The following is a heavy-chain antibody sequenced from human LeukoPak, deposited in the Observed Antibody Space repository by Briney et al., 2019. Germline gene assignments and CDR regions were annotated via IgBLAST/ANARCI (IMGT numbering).Heavy chain of an antibody. CDR3: ARENYGDYEDY. CDR1: GFTFSSYG. J-gene: IGHJ4*02. CDR2: IKQDGSEK. V-gene: IGHV3-7*03. D-gene: IGHD4-17*01. Sequence: GGSLRLSCAASGFTFSSYGMSWVRQAPGKGLEWVANIKQDGSEKYYVDSVKGRFTISRDNAKNSLYLQMNSLRAEDTAVYYCARENYGDYEDYWGQGTLVTVSS.